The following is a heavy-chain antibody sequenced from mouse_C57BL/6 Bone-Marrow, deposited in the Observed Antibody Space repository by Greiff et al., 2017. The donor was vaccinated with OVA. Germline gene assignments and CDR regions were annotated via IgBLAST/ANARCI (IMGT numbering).Heavy chain of an antibody. D-gene: IGHD1-1*01. CDR2: INPNNGGT. Sequence: EVQLQQSGPELVKPGASVKISCKASGYTFTDYYMNWVKQSHGKSLEWIGDINPNNGGTSYNQKFKGKATLTVDKSSSTAYMELRSLTSEDSAVYYCARSYYGSPPWFAYWGQGTLVTVSA. J-gene: IGHJ3*01. CDR3: ARSYYGSPPWFAY. V-gene: IGHV1-26*01. CDR1: GYTFTDYY.